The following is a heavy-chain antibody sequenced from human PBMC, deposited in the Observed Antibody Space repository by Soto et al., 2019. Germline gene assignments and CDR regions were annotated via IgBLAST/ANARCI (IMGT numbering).Heavy chain of an antibody. CDR2: VYFRGST. CDR1: GVSVSSTSHY. Sequence: QLQLQESGPGVVKPSETLSLTCTVSGVSVSSTSHYWGWVRQPPGKGLEWIGNVYFRGSTYYNSWLKSRLSIFVDTSKNQISLNLTSVTAADTAIYYCASLSREFCVFGVCTLRSAWFDSWGRGTLVTVSS. CDR3: ASLSREFCVFGVCTLRSAWFDS. J-gene: IGHJ5*01. V-gene: IGHV4-39*01. D-gene: IGHD2-21*01.